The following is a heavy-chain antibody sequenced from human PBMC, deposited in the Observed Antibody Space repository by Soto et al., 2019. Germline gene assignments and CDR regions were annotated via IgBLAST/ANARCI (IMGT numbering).Heavy chain of an antibody. CDR3: ARDPDIVVVPAAPEGYYYGMDV. J-gene: IGHJ6*02. D-gene: IGHD2-2*01. Sequence: GASVKVSCKASGGTFSSYAISWVRQAPGQGLEWMGGIIPIFGTANYAQKFQGRVTITADESTSTAYMELSSLRSEDTAVYYCARDPDIVVVPAAPEGYYYGMDVWGQGTTVTVSS. V-gene: IGHV1-69*13. CDR2: IIPIFGTA. CDR1: GGTFSSYA.